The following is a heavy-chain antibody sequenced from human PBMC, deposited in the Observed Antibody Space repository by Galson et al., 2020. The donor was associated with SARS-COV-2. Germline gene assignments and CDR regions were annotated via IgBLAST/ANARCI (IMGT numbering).Heavy chain of an antibody. CDR1: IFTSTSYA. D-gene: IGHD6-6*01. Sequence: GGSLRLSCAASIFTSTSYAMNWVRQAPGKGLEWVSSISGSGDTTCYADSVKGRFTISRDNSKNTLSLQMNFLRAEDTAVYYCAKDRDREQLEDYYYGMDVWGQGTTVTVSS. CDR2: ISGSGDTT. V-gene: IGHV3-23*01. J-gene: IGHJ6*02. CDR3: AKDRDREQLEDYYYGMDV.